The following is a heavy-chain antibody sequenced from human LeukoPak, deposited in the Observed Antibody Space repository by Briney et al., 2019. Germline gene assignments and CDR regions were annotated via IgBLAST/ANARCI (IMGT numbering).Heavy chain of an antibody. Sequence: ETLSLTCTVSGGSISSYYWSWIRQPPGKGLEWIGYIYYSGSTNYNPSLKSRVTISVDTSKNQFSLKLSSVTAADTAVYYYARDSGDYWGQGTLVTVSS. CDR3: ARDSGDY. CDR1: GGSISSYY. V-gene: IGHV4-59*01. D-gene: IGHD3-10*01. J-gene: IGHJ4*02. CDR2: IYYSGST.